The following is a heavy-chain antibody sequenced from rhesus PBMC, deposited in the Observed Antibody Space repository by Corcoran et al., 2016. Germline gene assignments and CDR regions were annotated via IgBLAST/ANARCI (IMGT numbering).Heavy chain of an antibody. CDR3: AREYCSGGVCYAEY. D-gene: IGHD2-8*01. V-gene: IGHV4-80*01. J-gene: IGHJ4*01. Sequence: QVQLQESGPGLVKPSETLSLTCAVSGASISSYWWSWIRQPPGKGLGWIGEINGNSGSTYYNPALKIRVTISKDASKNQFSLKLSSVTAADTAVDYCAREYCSGGVCYAEYWGQGVLVTVSS. CDR1: GASISSYW. CDR2: INGNSGST.